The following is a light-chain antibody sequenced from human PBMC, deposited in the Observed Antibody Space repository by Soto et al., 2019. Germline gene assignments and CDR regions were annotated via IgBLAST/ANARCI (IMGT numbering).Light chain of an antibody. CDR1: SSDVGAYNY. V-gene: IGLV2-14*01. CDR2: EVS. J-gene: IGLJ1*01. CDR3: RSHTSTRTSA. Sequence: SALTQPCSVSGSPGQSVTISCTGTSSDVGAYNYVSWYQHHPGKAPRLMIYEVSNRPSGVSDRFSGSKSGNTASLTIYGLLDEEQADSSSRSHTSTRTSAFGTPKKLTV.